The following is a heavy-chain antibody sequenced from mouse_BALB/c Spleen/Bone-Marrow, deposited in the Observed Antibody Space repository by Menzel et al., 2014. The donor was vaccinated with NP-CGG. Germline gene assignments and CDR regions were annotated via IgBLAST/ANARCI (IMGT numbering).Heavy chain of an antibody. D-gene: IGHD3-3*01. CDR3: ARKGPRRAMGY. Sequence: VKLQESGAELVKPGASVMMSCKAFGYTFTTYPMEWMKQNHGKSLEWIGNFHPFNDDTKYNEKFKGKAKLTVEKSSSTVYLELSRLTSDDSAVYFCARKGPRRAMGYWGQGTSVPVPS. CDR1: GYTFTTYP. V-gene: IGHV1-47*01. J-gene: IGHJ4*01. CDR2: FHPFNDDT.